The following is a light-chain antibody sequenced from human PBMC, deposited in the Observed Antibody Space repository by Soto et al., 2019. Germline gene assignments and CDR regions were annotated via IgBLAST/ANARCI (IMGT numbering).Light chain of an antibody. Sequence: QSVLTQPASVSGSPGQSITISCTGTSRDIGNYNYVSWYQQLPGKAPKLVIYEVSNRPSGISDRFSGSKSGQTASLTISGLQTEDEADYFCGSYRSSNTLVVFGGGTTLTVL. CDR2: EVS. J-gene: IGLJ3*02. CDR1: SRDIGNYNY. CDR3: GSYRSSNTLVV. V-gene: IGLV2-14*01.